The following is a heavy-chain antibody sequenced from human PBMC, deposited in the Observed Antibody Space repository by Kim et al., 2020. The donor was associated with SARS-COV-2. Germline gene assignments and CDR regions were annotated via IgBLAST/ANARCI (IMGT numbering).Heavy chain of an antibody. D-gene: IGHD5-18*01. CDR3: ARATRRYTYGTLDY. Sequence: PSLKRRVNKSVDTSKNQFSLKLSSVTAPDTAVYYCARATRRYTYGTLDYWGQGTLVTVSS. J-gene: IGHJ4*02. V-gene: IGHV4-39*01.